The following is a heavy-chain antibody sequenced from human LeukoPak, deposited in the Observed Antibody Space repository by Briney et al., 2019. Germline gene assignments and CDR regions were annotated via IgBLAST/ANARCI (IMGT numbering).Heavy chain of an antibody. CDR3: ARRDGRELPDDY. V-gene: IGHV4-59*08. Sequence: SETLSLTCTVSGGSISYYDWSWIRQPPGKGLEWIGYIYYSGSTNYNPSLKSRVTISVDTSKNQFSLKLSSVTAADTAVYYCARRDGRELPDDYWGQGTLVTVSS. J-gene: IGHJ4*02. CDR1: GGSISYYD. D-gene: IGHD1-26*01. CDR2: IYYSGST.